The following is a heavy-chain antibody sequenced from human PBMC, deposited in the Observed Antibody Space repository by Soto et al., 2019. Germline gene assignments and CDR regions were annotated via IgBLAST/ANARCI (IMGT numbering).Heavy chain of an antibody. CDR1: GFTFSSYE. V-gene: IGHV3-48*03. CDR2: ISSSGSTI. D-gene: IGHD2-15*01. J-gene: IGHJ4*02. CDR3: ARVGWDCSGGSCYSAGVLYFDY. Sequence: EVQLVESGGGLVQPGGSLRLSCAASGFTFSSYEMNWVRQAPGKGLEWVSYISSSGSTIYYADSVKGRFTISRDNAKNSLYLQMNSLRAEDTAVYYCARVGWDCSGGSCYSAGVLYFDYWGQGTLVTVSS.